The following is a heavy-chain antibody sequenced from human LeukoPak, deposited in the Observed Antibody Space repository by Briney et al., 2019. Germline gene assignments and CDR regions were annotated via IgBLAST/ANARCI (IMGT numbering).Heavy chain of an antibody. V-gene: IGHV3-66*02. D-gene: IGHD1-26*01. J-gene: IGHJ4*02. CDR1: GFTFSSYA. CDR2: IYSGGST. CDR3: ARDQLVGAEYYFDY. Sequence: GGSLRLSCAASGFTFSSYAMSWVRQAPGKGLEWVSVIYSGGSTYYADSVKGRFTISRDNSKNTLYLQMNSLRAEDTAVYYCARDQLVGAEYYFDYWGQGTLVTVSS.